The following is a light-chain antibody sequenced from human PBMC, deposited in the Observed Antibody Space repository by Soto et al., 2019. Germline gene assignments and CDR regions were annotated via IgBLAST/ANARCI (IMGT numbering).Light chain of an antibody. Sequence: QSALTQPPSASGSPGQSVTISCTGTSSDVGAYNYVSWYQQHPGKAPKLMIYEVSKRPSGVPDRFSGSKSDNTASLTVSGLQAEDEADYYCSSYAGSNNFVVFGGVTKLTVL. J-gene: IGLJ2*01. CDR2: EVS. V-gene: IGLV2-8*01. CDR1: SSDVGAYNY. CDR3: SSYAGSNNFVV.